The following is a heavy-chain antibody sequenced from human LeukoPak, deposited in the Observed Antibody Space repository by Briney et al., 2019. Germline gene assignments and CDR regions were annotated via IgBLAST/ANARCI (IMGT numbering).Heavy chain of an antibody. CDR3: ARDRSRITMVRGVINYYYYMDV. Sequence: GASVKVSCKASGYTFTGYYMHWVRQAPGQGLEWMGWINPNSGGTNYAQKFQGRVTMTRDTSISTAYMELSRLRSDDTAVYYCARDRSRITMVRGVINYYYYMDVWGKGTTVTVSS. CDR2: INPNSGGT. D-gene: IGHD3-10*01. V-gene: IGHV1-2*02. J-gene: IGHJ6*03. CDR1: GYTFTGYY.